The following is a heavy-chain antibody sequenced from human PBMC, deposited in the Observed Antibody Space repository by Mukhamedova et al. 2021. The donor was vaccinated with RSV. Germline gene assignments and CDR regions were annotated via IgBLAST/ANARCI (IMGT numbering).Heavy chain of an antibody. V-gene: IGHV4-34*01. Sequence: IRQPPGKGLEWIGEINHSGSTNYNPSLKSRVTISVDTSKNQFSLKLSSVTAADTAVYYCARGRIGLDAWGQGTPVTVSS. J-gene: IGHJ4*02. CDR2: INHSGST. D-gene: IGHD2-21*01. CDR3: ARGRIGLDA.